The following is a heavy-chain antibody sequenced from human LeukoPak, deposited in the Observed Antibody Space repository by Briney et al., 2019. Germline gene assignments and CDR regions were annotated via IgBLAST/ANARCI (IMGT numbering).Heavy chain of an antibody. CDR2: ISAYNGNT. J-gene: IGHJ4*02. CDR3: ARDGAWELQDFDY. V-gene: IGHV1-18*01. D-gene: IGHD1-26*01. CDR1: GYTFTSYG. Sequence: ASVKASCKASGYTFTSYGISWVRQAPGQGLEWMGWISAYNGNTNYAQKLQGRVTMTTDTSTSTAYVELRSLRSDDTAVYYCARDGAWELQDFDYWGQGTLVTVSS.